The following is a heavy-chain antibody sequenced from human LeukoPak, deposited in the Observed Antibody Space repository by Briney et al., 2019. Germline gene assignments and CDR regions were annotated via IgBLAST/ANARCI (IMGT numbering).Heavy chain of an antibody. Sequence: PGRSLRLSCAASGFTFSSYGMHWVRQAPGKGLEWVAVIWYDGSNKYYADSVKGRFTISRDNSKNTLYLQMNSLRAEDTAVYYCARDLVSSIGYGMDVWGQGTTVTVSS. J-gene: IGHJ6*02. CDR2: IWYDGSNK. CDR1: GFTFSSYG. V-gene: IGHV3-33*01. CDR3: ARDLVSSIGYGMDV. D-gene: IGHD6-13*01.